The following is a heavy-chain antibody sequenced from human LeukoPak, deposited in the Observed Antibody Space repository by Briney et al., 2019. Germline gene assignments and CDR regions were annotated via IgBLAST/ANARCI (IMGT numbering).Heavy chain of an antibody. CDR1: GYTLTELS. J-gene: IGHJ5*02. CDR3: ARGGLYSSSSDWMSAWFDP. V-gene: IGHV1-24*01. D-gene: IGHD6-6*01. Sequence: ASVKVSCKVSGYTLTELSMHWVRQAPGKGLEWMGGFDPEDGETIYAQKFQGRVTMTRDTSTTTVYMELSSLRSEDTAVYYCARGGLYSSSSDWMSAWFDPWGQGTLVTVSS. CDR2: FDPEDGET.